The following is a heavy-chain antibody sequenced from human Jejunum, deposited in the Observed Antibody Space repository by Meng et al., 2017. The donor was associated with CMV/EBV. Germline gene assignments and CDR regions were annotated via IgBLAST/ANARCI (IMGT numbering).Heavy chain of an antibody. CDR2: INPSAGGT. CDR3: ARGSCSGDRCPLDT. J-gene: IGHJ5*02. CDR1: YPFAPLF. V-gene: IGHV1-46*01. Sequence: YPFAPLFFPRVRPAPGPGVEWMGTINPSAGGTSHAQKFQGRITMARDTSTSTVYMELSSLRSEDTAMYYCARGSCSGDRCPLDTWGQGTLVTVSS. D-gene: IGHD2-15*01.